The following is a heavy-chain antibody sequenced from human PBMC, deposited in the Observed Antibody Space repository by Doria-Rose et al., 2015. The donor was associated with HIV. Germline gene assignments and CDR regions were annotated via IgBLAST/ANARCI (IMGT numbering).Heavy chain of an antibody. CDR1: GFTFSSYW. V-gene: IGHV3-7*05. Sequence: EVQLLETGGGLVQPGGSLRLSCAASGFTFSSYWMSWVRQAPGKGLEWVANIKQDGSEKYYVDSLKGRFTISRDNAKSSLYLQMNSLRAGDTAVYYCARVNRWELPGGHDAFDIWGQGTMVTVSS. CDR3: ARVNRWELPGGHDAFDI. D-gene: IGHD1-26*01. CDR2: IKQDGSEK. J-gene: IGHJ3*02.